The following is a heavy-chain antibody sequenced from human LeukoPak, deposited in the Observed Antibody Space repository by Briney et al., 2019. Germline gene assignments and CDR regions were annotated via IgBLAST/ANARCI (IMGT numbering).Heavy chain of an antibody. Sequence: ASVKVSCKASGYTFTGYYMHWVRQAPGQGLEWMGRINPNSGGTNYAQKFQGRVTMTRDTSISTAYMELSRLRSEDTAVYYCARGFTTVTSPSQRFDPWGQGTLVTVSS. D-gene: IGHD4-17*01. CDR3: ARGFTTVTSPSQRFDP. J-gene: IGHJ5*02. V-gene: IGHV1-2*06. CDR2: INPNSGGT. CDR1: GYTFTGYY.